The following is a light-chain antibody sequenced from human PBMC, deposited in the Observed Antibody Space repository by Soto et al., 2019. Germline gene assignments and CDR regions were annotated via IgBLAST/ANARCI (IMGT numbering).Light chain of an antibody. CDR1: QSFNSIY. J-gene: IGKJ1*01. CDR2: DAS. Sequence: IVLTQSPGTLSLSPGERSTLSCRASQSFNSIYLAWYQQKPGQAPRLLIYDASNRATGIPARFSGSGSGTEFTLTITSLQSEDFAVYYCQQYNSWPRTFGQGTKVDIK. V-gene: IGKV3D-15*01. CDR3: QQYNSWPRT.